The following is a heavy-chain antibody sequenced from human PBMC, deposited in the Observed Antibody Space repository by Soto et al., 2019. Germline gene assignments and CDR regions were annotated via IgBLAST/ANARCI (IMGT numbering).Heavy chain of an antibody. J-gene: IGHJ4*02. V-gene: IGHV3-30-3*01. Sequence: GGSLRLSCAASGFTFSSYAMHWVRQAPGKGLEWVAVISYDGSNKYYADSVKGRFTISRDNSKNTLYLQMNSLRAEDTAVYYCAKDLGGLSNLWGQRTLVTVSS. CDR1: GFTFSSYA. CDR3: AKDLGGLSNL. CDR2: ISYDGSNK.